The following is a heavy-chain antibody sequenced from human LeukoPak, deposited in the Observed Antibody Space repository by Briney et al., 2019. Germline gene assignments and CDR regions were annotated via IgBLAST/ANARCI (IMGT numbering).Heavy chain of an antibody. CDR2: ISFDGSDK. D-gene: IGHD3-10*01. CDR3: ARDTHYYGSGSPAFDI. V-gene: IGHV3-30*04. Sequence: PGGSLRLSCAASGFTFSSYAMHWVRQAPGKGLEWVAVISFDGSDKYYADSVKGRFTISRDNSKNTLYLQMNSLRAEDTALYYCARDTHYYGSGSPAFDIWGQGTMVTVSS. J-gene: IGHJ3*02. CDR1: GFTFSSYA.